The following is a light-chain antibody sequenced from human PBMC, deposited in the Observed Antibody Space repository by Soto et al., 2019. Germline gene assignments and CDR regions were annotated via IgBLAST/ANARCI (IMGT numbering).Light chain of an antibody. CDR2: DVY. CDR1: QSVDRNF. Sequence: EIVLTQSPGTLSLSPGESATLSCRASQSVDRNFLAWFQHKPGQAPRLLIYDVYNRDTGIPDRFSASGSGTDFTLTVSRLEPEDFAVYYCHQYAHSPLTFGGGTKVETK. J-gene: IGKJ4*01. CDR3: HQYAHSPLT. V-gene: IGKV3-20*01.